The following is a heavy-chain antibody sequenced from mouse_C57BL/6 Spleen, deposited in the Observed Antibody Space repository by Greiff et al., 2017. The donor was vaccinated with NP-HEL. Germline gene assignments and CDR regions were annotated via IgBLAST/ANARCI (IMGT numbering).Heavy chain of an antibody. V-gene: IGHV1-64*01. CDR1: GYTFPRYW. CDR3: ARYDYEDYFDY. J-gene: IGHJ2*01. D-gene: IGHD2-4*01. CDR2: IPPNSGST. Sequence: QLKQPGAELVKPGASVELSCQGSGYTFPRYWMHWGKQRPGQGLEWTGMIPPNSGSTNYNEKFKSKATLTVDKSSSTAYMQLSSLTSEDSAVYYCARYDYEDYFDYWGQGTTLTVSS.